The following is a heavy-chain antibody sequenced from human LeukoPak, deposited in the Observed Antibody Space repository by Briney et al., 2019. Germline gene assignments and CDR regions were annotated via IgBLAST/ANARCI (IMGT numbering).Heavy chain of an antibody. CDR1: GFTFDDYG. CDR2: INSDGSST. CDR3: ARSFYNWSPYFDY. Sequence: GGSLRLSCAASGFTFDDYGMSWVRQAPGKGLVWVSRINSDGSSTSYADSAKGRFTISRDNAKNTLYLQMNSLRAEDTAVYYCARSFYNWSPYFDYWGQGTLVTVSS. J-gene: IGHJ4*02. V-gene: IGHV3-74*01. D-gene: IGHD1-20*01.